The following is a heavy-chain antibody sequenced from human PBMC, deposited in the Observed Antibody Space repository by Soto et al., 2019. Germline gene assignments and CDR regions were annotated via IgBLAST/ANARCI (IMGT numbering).Heavy chain of an antibody. V-gene: IGHV1-2*02. CDR3: ARPPGYVTDWYYFDT. CDR1: GNTLTSYY. D-gene: IGHD3-9*01. CDR2: LSPTTGGT. J-gene: IGHJ4*02. Sequence: ASVKVSCKTSGNTLTSYYIHWVRQAPGQGLEWVGRLSPTTGGTNYAQHFQGRVTVTWDMSTFTAYMELSSLIYEDTAVYYCARPPGYVTDWYYFDTWGQGTQVTVSS.